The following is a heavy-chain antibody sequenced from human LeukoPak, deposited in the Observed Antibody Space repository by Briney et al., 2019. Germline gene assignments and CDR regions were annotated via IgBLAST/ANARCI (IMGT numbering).Heavy chain of an antibody. J-gene: IGHJ3*02. CDR3: ARLRGGIYSSRDAFDI. CDR1: GYTFATNG. D-gene: IGHD6-19*01. V-gene: IGHV1-18*04. CDR2: ISPYDVNT. Sequence: VASVKISCKASGYTFATNGFSWVRQAPGQGLERMAWISPYDVNTKYAPTLQDRVTLTTDASTSTAYMELRSLRSDDTAVYYCARLRGGIYSSRDAFDIWGQGTMVTVSS.